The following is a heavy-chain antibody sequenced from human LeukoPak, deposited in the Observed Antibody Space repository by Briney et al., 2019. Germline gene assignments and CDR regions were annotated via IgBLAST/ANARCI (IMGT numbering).Heavy chain of an antibody. Sequence: GESLKISCKGSGYSFTSYWIGWVRQMPGKGLEWRGIIYPGDSDTRYSPSFQGQVTISADKPISTAYLQWSSLKASDTAMYYCARRAGRFGELPDCWGQGTLVTVSS. CDR1: GYSFTSYW. CDR3: ARRAGRFGELPDC. J-gene: IGHJ4*02. CDR2: IYPGDSDT. D-gene: IGHD3-10*01. V-gene: IGHV5-51*01.